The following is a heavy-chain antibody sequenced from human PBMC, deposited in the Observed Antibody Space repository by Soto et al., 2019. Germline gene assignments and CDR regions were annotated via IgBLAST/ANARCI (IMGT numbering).Heavy chain of an antibody. CDR2: ISAYNGNT. V-gene: IGHV1-18*01. Sequence: ASVKVSCKASGYTFTSYGISWVRQAPGQGLEWMGWISAYNGNTKYAQKLQGRVTMTTDTSTSTAYMELRSLRSDDTAVYYCAIGYCSSTSCYQAPYYYYGMDVWGQGTTVTVSS. CDR1: GYTFTSYG. J-gene: IGHJ6*02. CDR3: AIGYCSSTSCYQAPYYYYGMDV. D-gene: IGHD2-2*01.